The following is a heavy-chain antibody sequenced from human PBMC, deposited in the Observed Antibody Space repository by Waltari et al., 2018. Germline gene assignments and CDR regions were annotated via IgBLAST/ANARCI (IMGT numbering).Heavy chain of an antibody. CDR3: ARKSTVTNWFDP. Sequence: QVQLQESGPGLVKPSQTLSLTCTVSGGSISSGDYYWSWTRQPPGKGLEWIGYIYYSGSTYYNPSLKSRVTISGDTSKNQFSLKLGSVTAADTAVYYCARKSTVTNWFDPWGQGTLVTVSS. J-gene: IGHJ5*02. CDR1: GGSISSGDYY. V-gene: IGHV4-30-4*08. CDR2: IYYSGST. D-gene: IGHD4-17*01.